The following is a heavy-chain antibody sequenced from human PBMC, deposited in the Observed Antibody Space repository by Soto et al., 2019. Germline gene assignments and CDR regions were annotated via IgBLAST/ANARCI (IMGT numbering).Heavy chain of an antibody. J-gene: IGHJ1*01. CDR2: IYSSGNT. CDR1: GGMTRGCY. CDR3: ARGRRLCDIGAP. V-gene: IGHV4-4*07. Sequence: GSGGMTRGCYRLGCRQPAGKGLEWIGRIYSSGNTKYNTSLQSRVTMSLDTSNNQFSLRLTSVTAAATAVYYCARGRRLCDIGAPRGQGTSVIVSS.